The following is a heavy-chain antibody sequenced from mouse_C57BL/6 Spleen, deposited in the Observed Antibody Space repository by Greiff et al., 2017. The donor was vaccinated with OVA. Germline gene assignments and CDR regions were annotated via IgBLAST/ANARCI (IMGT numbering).Heavy chain of an antibody. Sequence: VQLVESGAELVRPGASVTLSCKASGYTFTDYEMHWVKQTPVHGLEWIGAIDPETGGTAYNQKFKGKAILTADKSSSTAYMELRSLTSEDSAVYYCTRGDYYGKGYWGQGTTLTVSS. J-gene: IGHJ2*01. CDR1: GYTFTDYE. CDR2: IDPETGGT. CDR3: TRGDYYGKGY. D-gene: IGHD2-1*01. V-gene: IGHV1-15*01.